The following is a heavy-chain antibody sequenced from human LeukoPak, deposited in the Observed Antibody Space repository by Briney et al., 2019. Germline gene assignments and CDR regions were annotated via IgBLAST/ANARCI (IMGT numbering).Heavy chain of an antibody. J-gene: IGHJ4*02. V-gene: IGHV3-30*18. CDR1: DSIFTTFG. Sequence: PGRSLRLSCALPDSIFTTFGIHRVRKERGKGLEWVAAISPDGNIEYYTDSVKGRFTISRDNSKNMIYLQMNSLRGEDSAVYYCAKINNDDDYWGQGTLVTVSS. CDR2: ISPDGNIE. CDR3: AKINNDDDY. D-gene: IGHD1/OR15-1a*01.